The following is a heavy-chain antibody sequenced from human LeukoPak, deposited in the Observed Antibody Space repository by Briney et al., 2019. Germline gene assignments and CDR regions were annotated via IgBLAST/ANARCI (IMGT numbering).Heavy chain of an antibody. CDR1: GGSFSGYY. D-gene: IGHD4-17*01. CDR2: INHSGST. CDR3: ARVDGDYADYYYMDV. J-gene: IGHJ6*03. V-gene: IGHV4-34*01. Sequence: SETLSLTCAVYGGSFSGYYWSWIRQPPGKGLEWIGEINHSGSTNYNPSLKSRVTISVDTSKNQFSLKLSSVTAADTAVYYCARVDGDYADYYYMDVWGKGTPVTISS.